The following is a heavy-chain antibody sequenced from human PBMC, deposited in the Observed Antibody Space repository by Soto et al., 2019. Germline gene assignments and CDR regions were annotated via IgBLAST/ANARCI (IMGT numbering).Heavy chain of an antibody. D-gene: IGHD1-1*01. V-gene: IGHV3-30*18. J-gene: IGHJ3*02. CDR1: GFTFSNYG. CDR2: VSDRGTNK. Sequence: QVQLVESGGAVVQPGRSLRLSCVASGFTFSNYGMRWVRQAPGKGLEWVAFVSDRGTNKYHADSVKGRFTISRDDSRNTVNLQLNSLRAEDTAVYFCAKDGWMPTIRGDAFNIWGQVTWGSVSS. CDR3: AKDGWMPTIRGDAFNI.